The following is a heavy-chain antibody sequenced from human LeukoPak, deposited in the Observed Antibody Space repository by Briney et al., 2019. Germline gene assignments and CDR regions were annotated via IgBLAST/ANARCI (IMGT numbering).Heavy chain of an antibody. Sequence: PGGSLRLSCAASGYTFSSYAMSWVRQAPGKGLEWVSAIAGSGAGTYYSDSVKGRFTISRDNSKNTLHLQMNSLRAEDTAVYHCAKIHVGYYFDYWGQGTLVTVSS. CDR3: AKIHVGYYFDY. CDR1: GYTFSSYA. CDR2: IAGSGAGT. V-gene: IGHV3-23*01. J-gene: IGHJ4*02. D-gene: IGHD1-26*01.